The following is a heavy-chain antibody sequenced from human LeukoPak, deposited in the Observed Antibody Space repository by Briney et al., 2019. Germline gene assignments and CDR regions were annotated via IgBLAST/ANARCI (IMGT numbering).Heavy chain of an antibody. CDR1: GGSISSGSYY. CDR2: IYTSGST. CDR3: ARERELGYCSGGSCYPFDY. V-gene: IGHV4-61*02. J-gene: IGHJ4*02. Sequence: SETLSLTCTVSGGSISSGSYYWSWIRQPAGKGLEWIGRIYTSGSTNYNPSLKSRVTISVDTSKNQFSLKLSSVTAADTAVYYSARERELGYCSGGSCYPFDYWGQGTLVTVSS. D-gene: IGHD2-15*01.